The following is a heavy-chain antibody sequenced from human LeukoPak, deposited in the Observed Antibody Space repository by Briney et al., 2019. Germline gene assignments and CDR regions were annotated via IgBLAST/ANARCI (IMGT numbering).Heavy chain of an antibody. CDR3: ARVVPGTGFFY. D-gene: IGHD2-8*02. V-gene: IGHV3-21*01. CDR2: ISSSSSRI. CDR1: GFTFSSYT. Sequence: PGGSLRLSCGASGFTFSSYTMNWVRQAPGKGLEWVSSISSSSSRIYYAVSVKGRFTISRDNAKNSLYLQMNSLRAEDTAVYYCARVVPGTGFFYWGQGTLVTVSS. J-gene: IGHJ4*02.